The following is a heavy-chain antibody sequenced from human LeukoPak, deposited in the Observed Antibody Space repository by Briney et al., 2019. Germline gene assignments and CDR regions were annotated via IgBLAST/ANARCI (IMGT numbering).Heavy chain of an antibody. CDR3: ARDPPGATIGNLDY. V-gene: IGHV1-46*01. J-gene: IGHJ4*02. D-gene: IGHD5-12*01. CDR2: INPSGGST. Sequence: ASVKVSCKASGYTSTSYYMHWVRQAPGQGLEWMGIINPSGGSTSYAQRFQGRVTMTRDTSTSTDYMELSSLRSEDTAVYYCARDPPGATIGNLDYWVQGSLVTVSS. CDR1: GYTSTSYY.